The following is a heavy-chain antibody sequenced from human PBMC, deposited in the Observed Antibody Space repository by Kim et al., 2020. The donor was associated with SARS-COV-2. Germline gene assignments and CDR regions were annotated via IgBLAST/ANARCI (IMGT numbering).Heavy chain of an antibody. D-gene: IGHD6-13*01. CDR3: ARQEATAACFDP. J-gene: IGHJ5*02. Sequence: YNPSLKGRVTISVDTSKNQFSLSLTSVTAADTALYYCARQEATAACFDPWGQGILVTVSS. V-gene: IGHV4-39*01.